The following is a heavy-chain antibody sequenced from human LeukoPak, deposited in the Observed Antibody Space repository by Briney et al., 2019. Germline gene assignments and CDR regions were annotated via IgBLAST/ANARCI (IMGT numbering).Heavy chain of an antibody. V-gene: IGHV1-69*13. J-gene: IGHJ5*02. D-gene: IGHD6-19*01. Sequence: GASVKVSCKASGGTFSSYATSWVRQAPGQGLEWMGGIIPIFGTANYAQKFQGRVTITADESTSTAYMELSSLRSEDTAVYYCATLSGPQWLVRIPWGQGTLVTVSS. CDR3: ATLSGPQWLVRIP. CDR1: GGTFSSYA. CDR2: IIPIFGTA.